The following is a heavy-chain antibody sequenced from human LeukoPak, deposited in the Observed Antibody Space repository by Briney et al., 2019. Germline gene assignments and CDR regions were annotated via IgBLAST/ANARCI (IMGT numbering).Heavy chain of an antibody. CDR1: GFTFNSYE. CDR3: ARDIVTGPFVISLDS. J-gene: IGHJ4*02. Sequence: GGSLRLSCAASGFTFNSYEMNWVRQAPGKWLEWVSYISSSGSAKYYTDSVRGRFTISRDNAKNSLYLQMNSLRAEDTAVYYCARDIVTGPFVISLDSWGQGTLVTVSS. CDR2: ISSSGSAK. V-gene: IGHV3-48*03. D-gene: IGHD3-9*01.